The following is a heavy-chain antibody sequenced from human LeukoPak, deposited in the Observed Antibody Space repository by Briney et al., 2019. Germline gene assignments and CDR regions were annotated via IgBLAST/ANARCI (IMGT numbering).Heavy chain of an antibody. CDR3: ASVLKGLLWFGEPYYMDV. J-gene: IGHJ6*03. V-gene: IGHV4-39*01. CDR1: GGSISSSSYL. D-gene: IGHD3-10*01. CDR2: SYYSGST. Sequence: PSETLSLTCTVSGGSISSSSYLWGWIRQSPGTGLEWIGSSYYSGSTYHNPSLKSRVTISVDTSKNQFSLKLSSVTAADTAVYYCASVLKGLLWFGEPYYMDVWGKGTTVTISS.